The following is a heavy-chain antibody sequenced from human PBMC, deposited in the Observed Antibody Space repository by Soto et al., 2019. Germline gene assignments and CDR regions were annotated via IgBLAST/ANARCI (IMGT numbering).Heavy chain of an antibody. D-gene: IGHD3-3*01. CDR3: ARGHNSNDFWSGYYTQAPDY. CDR1: GYTFSSYW. Sequence: SCKASGYTFSSYWMHWVRQAPGKGLVWVSRINSDGSSTSYADSVKGRFTISRDNAKYTLYLRMNSLRAEDTAVYYCARGHNSNDFWSGYYTQAPDYWGQGTLVTVSS. J-gene: IGHJ4*02. V-gene: IGHV3-74*01. CDR2: INSDGSST.